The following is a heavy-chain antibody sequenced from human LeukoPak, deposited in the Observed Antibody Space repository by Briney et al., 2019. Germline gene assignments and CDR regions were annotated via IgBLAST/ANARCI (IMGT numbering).Heavy chain of an antibody. CDR2: ISSRSSYI. J-gene: IGHJ4*02. Sequence: GGSLRLSCAASGFTFSSYSMNWVRQAPGKGLEWVSSISSRSSYIYYADSVKGRFTISRDNAWNSLYLQMNSLRAEDTALYYCARRGSYLPDYWGQGTLVTVSS. V-gene: IGHV3-21*04. CDR3: ARRGSYLPDY. D-gene: IGHD1-26*01. CDR1: GFTFSSYS.